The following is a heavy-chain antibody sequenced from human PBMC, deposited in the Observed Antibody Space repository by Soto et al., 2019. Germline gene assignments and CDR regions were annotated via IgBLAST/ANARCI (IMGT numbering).Heavy chain of an antibody. V-gene: IGHV3-23*01. D-gene: IGHD6-13*01. CDR2: ISGRGGGS. CDR3: AKDQLTAGGDYYYYYGMDV. CDR1: GFSFSSFA. Sequence: GSLRLSCEASGFSFSSFAMSWVRQAPGKGLEWLSGISGRGGGSYYADSVKGRFTISRDNSKNTLYLQMNSLRVEDTALYYCAKDQLTAGGDYYYYYGMDVWGRGTTVTVSS. J-gene: IGHJ6*02.